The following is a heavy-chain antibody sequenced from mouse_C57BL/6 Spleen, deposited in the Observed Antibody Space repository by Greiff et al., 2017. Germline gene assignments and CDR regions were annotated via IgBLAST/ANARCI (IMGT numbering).Heavy chain of an antibody. CDR1: GYTFTDYN. CDR2: INPNNGGT. D-gene: IGHD1-1*01. J-gene: IGHJ2*01. V-gene: IGHV1-22*01. Sequence: VQLQQSGPELVKPGASVKMSCKASGYTFTDYNMHWVKQSHGKSLEWIGYINPNNGGTSYNQKFKGKATLTVNKSSSTAYMELRSLTSEDSAVYYCARDRGSSPYYFDYWGQGTTLTVSS. CDR3: ARDRGSSPYYFDY.